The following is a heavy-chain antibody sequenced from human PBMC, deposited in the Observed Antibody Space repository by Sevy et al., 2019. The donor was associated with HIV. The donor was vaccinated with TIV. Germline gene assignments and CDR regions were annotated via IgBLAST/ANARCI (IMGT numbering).Heavy chain of an antibody. CDR2: ISYDASNK. Sequence: PGGSLRLSCAASGFTFSNYPMHWVRQAPGKGLEWVAVISYDASNKYYADSVKGRFTISRDNSKNTLYLQMDSLRTEDTAVYYCARTAQWLAYYFGYWGQGTLVTVSS. CDR1: GFTFSNYP. J-gene: IGHJ4*02. D-gene: IGHD6-19*01. V-gene: IGHV3-30-3*01. CDR3: ARTAQWLAYYFGY.